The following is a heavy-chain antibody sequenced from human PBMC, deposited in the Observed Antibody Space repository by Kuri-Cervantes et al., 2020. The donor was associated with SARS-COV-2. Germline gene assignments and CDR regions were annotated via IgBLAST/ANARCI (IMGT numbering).Heavy chain of an antibody. CDR3: ARTAKTGQLRDY. D-gene: IGHD2-21*02. CDR2: IIPILGTA. Sequence: SVKVSCKASGGTFSSYAISWVRQAPGQGLEWMGRIIPILGTANYAQKFQGSVTITADKSTSTAYMELSSLRSEDTAVYYCARTAKTGQLRDYWGQGTLVTVSS. V-gene: IGHV1-69*04. CDR1: GGTFSSYA. J-gene: IGHJ4*02.